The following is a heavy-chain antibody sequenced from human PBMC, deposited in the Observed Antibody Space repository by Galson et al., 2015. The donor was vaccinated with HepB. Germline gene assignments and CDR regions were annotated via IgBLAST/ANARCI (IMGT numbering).Heavy chain of an antibody. CDR2: INHSGST. CDR1: GGSFSGYY. V-gene: IGHV4-34*01. D-gene: IGHD2-15*01. Sequence: TLSLTCAVYGGSFSGYYWSWIRQPPGKGLEWIGEINHSGSTNYNPSLKSRVTISVDTSKNQFSLKLSSVTAADTAVYYCARGKGVTEDIVVVVAADTGNWFDPWGQGTLVTVSS. CDR3: ARGKGVTEDIVVVVAADTGNWFDP. J-gene: IGHJ5*02.